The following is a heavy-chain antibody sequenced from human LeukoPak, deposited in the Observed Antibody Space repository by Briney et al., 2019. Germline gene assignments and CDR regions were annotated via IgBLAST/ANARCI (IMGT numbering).Heavy chain of an antibody. CDR2: ISSSSSYI. V-gene: IGHV3-21*01. Sequence: GGSLRLSCAASGFTFSIYSMNWVRQAPGKGLEWVSSISSSSSYIYYADSVKGRFTISRDNAKNSLYLQMNSLRAEDTAVYYCARGQASDFDYWGQGTLVTVSS. CDR1: GFTFSIYS. CDR3: ARGQASDFDY. J-gene: IGHJ4*02.